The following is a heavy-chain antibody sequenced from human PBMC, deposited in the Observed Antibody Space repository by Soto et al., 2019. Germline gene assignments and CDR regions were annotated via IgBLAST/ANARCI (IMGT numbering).Heavy chain of an antibody. V-gene: IGHV1-69*13. CDR2: IIPILNSP. CDR3: ARGAPYCTSATCPKFYDMDV. J-gene: IGHJ6*02. Sequence: RASVKVSCKASGGTFGSYAITWVRRAPGQGLEWLGGIIPILNSPAYAQKFQARVVITADEITNTAYMELNSLRFDDTAVYYCARGAPYCTSATCPKFYDMDVWGQGTTVTVSS. CDR1: GGTFGSYA. D-gene: IGHD2-2*01.